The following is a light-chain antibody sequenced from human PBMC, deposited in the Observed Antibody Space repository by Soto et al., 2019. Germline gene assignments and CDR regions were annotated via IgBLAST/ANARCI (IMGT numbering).Light chain of an antibody. J-gene: IGLJ1*01. Sequence: QSVLTQPPSASGSPGQSVTISCSGTTSDVGGYSLVSWYQQHTAKAPKLLIYEGTQRPSGVSSRFSGSKSGNTASLTISGLQAEDEADYYCCSYASSSSYVFGTGTKVTVL. CDR3: CSYASSSSYV. CDR1: TSDVGGYSL. CDR2: EGT. V-gene: IGLV2-23*01.